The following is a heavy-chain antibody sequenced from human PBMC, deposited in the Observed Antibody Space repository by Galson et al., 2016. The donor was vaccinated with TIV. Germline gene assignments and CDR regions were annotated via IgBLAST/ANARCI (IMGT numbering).Heavy chain of an antibody. V-gene: IGHV3-11*01. Sequence: SLRLSCAASGFTLSDYYMTWIRQTPGQGLEWLSYISYSGSPKYDADSMKGRLTISRDIAKNSIYLDMSGLRAEDTAVYYCARDRRGVLDSTLFDNWGQGTPVTVSS. D-gene: IGHD6-13*01. CDR1: GFTLSDYY. J-gene: IGHJ4*02. CDR2: ISYSGSPK. CDR3: ARDRRGVLDSTLFDN.